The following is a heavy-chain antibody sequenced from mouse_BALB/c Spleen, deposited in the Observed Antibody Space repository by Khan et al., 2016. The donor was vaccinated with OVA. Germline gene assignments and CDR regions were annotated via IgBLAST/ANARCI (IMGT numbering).Heavy chain of an antibody. Sequence: QVQLKQSGTELVKPGASVKLSCKASGYTFTSYDINWVRQRPEQGLEWIGWIFPGNGNTNYNEKFKDKATLTTDKSSTTAYMQLSRLTSEDSAVYFGARETHYYRGYFDVWGAGTTVTVSS. D-gene: IGHD1-2*01. CDR3: ARETHYYRGYFDV. CDR2: IFPGNGNT. V-gene: IGHV1S56*01. J-gene: IGHJ1*01. CDR1: GYTFTSYD.